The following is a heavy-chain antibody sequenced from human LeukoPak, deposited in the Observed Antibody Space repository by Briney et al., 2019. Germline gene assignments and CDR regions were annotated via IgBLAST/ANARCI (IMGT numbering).Heavy chain of an antibody. CDR2: IYYSGST. J-gene: IGHJ2*01. CDR1: GGSISSYY. Sequence: PSETLSLTCTVSGGSISSYYWSWIRQPPGKGLEWIGYIYYSGSTNYNPSFKSRVTISVDTPKNQFSLKLSSVTAADTAVYYCARPSKDGSGPAKYWYFDLWGRDTLVTVSS. D-gene: IGHD6-19*01. CDR3: ARPSKDGSGPAKYWYFDL. V-gene: IGHV4-59*08.